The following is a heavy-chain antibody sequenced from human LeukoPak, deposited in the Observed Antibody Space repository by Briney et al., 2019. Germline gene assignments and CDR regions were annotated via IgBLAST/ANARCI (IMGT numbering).Heavy chain of an antibody. CDR3: AKDHFGYSSSSDFDY. D-gene: IGHD6-13*01. V-gene: IGHV3-9*01. CDR1: GFTFDDYA. Sequence: GGSLRLSCAASGFTFDDYAMHWVRQAPGKGLEWVSGISWNSGNIGYGDSVKGRFTISRDNAKNSLYLQMNSLRAEDTAVYYCAKDHFGYSSSSDFDYWGQGTLVTVSS. CDR2: ISWNSGNI. J-gene: IGHJ4*02.